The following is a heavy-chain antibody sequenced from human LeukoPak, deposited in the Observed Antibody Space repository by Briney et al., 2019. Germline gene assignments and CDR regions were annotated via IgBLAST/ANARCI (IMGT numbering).Heavy chain of an antibody. CDR2: IYYSGST. CDR3: ARGEMATITAFDY. V-gene: IGHV4-59*01. D-gene: IGHD5-24*01. J-gene: IGHJ4*02. CDR1: GGSISSYY. Sequence: SETLSLTCTVSGGSISSYYWGWIRQPPGKGLEWIGYIYYSGSTNYNPSLKSRVTISVDTSKNQFSLKLSSVTAADTAVYYCARGEMATITAFDYWGQGTLVTVSS.